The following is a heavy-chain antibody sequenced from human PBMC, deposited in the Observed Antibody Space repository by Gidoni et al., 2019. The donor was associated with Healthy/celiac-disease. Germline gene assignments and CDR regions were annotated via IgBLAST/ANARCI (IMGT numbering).Heavy chain of an antibody. CDR1: GFTFSSYA. CDR2: ISYDGSNK. V-gene: IGHV3-30-3*01. CDR3: ARDCFSSSIVDSGWFDP. J-gene: IGHJ5*02. Sequence: QVQLVESGGGVVQPGRSLRLSCAASGFTFSSYAMHWVRQAPGKGLEWVAVISYDGSNKYYADSVKGRFTISRDNSKNTLYLQMNSLRAEDTAVYYCARDCFSSSIVDSGWFDPWGQGTLVTVSS. D-gene: IGHD6-6*01.